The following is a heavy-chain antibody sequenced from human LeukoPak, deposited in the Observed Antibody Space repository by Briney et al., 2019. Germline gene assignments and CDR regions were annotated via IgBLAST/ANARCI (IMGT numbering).Heavy chain of an antibody. CDR2: IIPIFGTA. V-gene: IGHV1-69*05. D-gene: IGHD3-3*01. J-gene: IGHJ6*03. CDR1: GYTFSGYY. Sequence: SVKLSCKTSGYTFSGYYIHWVRQAPGQGLEWMGGIIPIFGTANYAQKFQGRVTITTDESTSTAYMELSSLRSEDTAVYYCAREVGSGISYYYYMDVWGKGTTVTVSS. CDR3: AREVGSGISYYYYMDV.